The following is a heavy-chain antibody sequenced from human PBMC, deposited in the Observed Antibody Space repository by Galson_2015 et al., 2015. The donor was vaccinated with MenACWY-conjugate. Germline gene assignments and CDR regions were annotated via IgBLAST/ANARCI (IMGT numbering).Heavy chain of an antibody. Sequence: SLRLSCAASGFLFSTYAMTWVRQAPGKGLEWVSAISSSSGATTYYADSVKGRFTISRDNSRNTLFLQMDRLSAGDTAVYYCANRAVLTTSAFDFWGQGTLVTVSS. V-gene: IGHV3-23*01. D-gene: IGHD1-1*01. CDR2: ISSSSGATT. J-gene: IGHJ4*02. CDR1: GFLFSTYA. CDR3: ANRAVLTTSAFDF.